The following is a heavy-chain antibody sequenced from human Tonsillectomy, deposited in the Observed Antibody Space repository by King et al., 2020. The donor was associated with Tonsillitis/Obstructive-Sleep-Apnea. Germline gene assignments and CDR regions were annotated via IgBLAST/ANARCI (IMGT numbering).Heavy chain of an antibody. V-gene: IGHV4-34*01. CDR2: INHSGST. J-gene: IGHJ6*03. D-gene: IGHD2-2*01. CDR1: GGSFSGYY. Sequence: VQLQQWGAGLLKPSETLSLTCGVYGGSFSGYYWSWIRQPPGKGLEWIGEINHSGSTNYNPSLKSRVTISVDTSKNQFSLNLSSVTAADTAVYYCARVVVPAATNYYYYMDVWGKGTTVTVSS. CDR3: ARVVVPAATNYYYYMDV.